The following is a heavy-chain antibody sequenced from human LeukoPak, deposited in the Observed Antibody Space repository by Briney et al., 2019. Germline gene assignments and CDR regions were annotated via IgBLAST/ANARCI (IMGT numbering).Heavy chain of an antibody. D-gene: IGHD2-2*01. CDR2: ISGSGGST. J-gene: IGHJ6*02. CDR1: GFTFSSYA. Sequence: PGGSLRLSCAASGFTFSSYAMSWVRQAPGKGLEWVSAISGSGGSTYYADSVKGRFTISRDNAKNSLYLQMNSLRAEDTAVYYCARDHIVVVPAAIPIYYGMDVWGQGTTVTVSS. CDR3: ARDHIVVVPAAIPIYYGMDV. V-gene: IGHV3-23*01.